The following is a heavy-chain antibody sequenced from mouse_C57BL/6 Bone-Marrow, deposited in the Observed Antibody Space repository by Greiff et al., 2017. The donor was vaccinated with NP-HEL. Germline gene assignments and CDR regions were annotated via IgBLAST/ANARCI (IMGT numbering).Heavy chain of an antibody. D-gene: IGHD2-13*01. Sequence: QVQLKESGAELVKPGASVKISCKASGYAFSSYWMNWVKQRPGKGLEWIGQIYPGDGDTNYNGKFKGKATLTADKSSSTAYMQLSSLTSEDSAVYFCARSRRDSAWFAYWGQGTLVTVSA. CDR3: ARSRRDSAWFAY. J-gene: IGHJ3*01. CDR1: GYAFSSYW. CDR2: IYPGDGDT. V-gene: IGHV1-80*01.